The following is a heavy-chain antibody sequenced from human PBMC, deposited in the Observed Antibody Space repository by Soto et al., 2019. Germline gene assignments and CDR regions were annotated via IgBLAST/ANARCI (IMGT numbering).Heavy chain of an antibody. J-gene: IGHJ4*02. D-gene: IGHD6-19*01. Sequence: GGSLRLSCAASGFTFKSYAMNWVRQAPGKGLEWVASTPGSGGSSYYADSVKGHFTISRDNSKNTLYLDLNSLKAEDTAMYYCARGGSTGWFYFDFWGQGTQVTVPQ. CDR3: ARGGSTGWFYFDF. V-gene: IGHV3-23*01. CDR2: TPGSGGSS. CDR1: GFTFKSYA.